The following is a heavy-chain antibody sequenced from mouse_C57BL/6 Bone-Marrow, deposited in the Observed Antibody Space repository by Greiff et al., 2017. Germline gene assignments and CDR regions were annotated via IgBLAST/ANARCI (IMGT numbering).Heavy chain of an antibody. D-gene: IGHD1-1*01. CDR2: ISYDGSN. J-gene: IGHJ3*01. V-gene: IGHV3-6*01. Sequence: ASGPGLVKPSQSLSLTCSVTGYSITSGYYWNWIRQFPGNKLEWMGYISYDGSNNYNLSLKNRISITRDTSKNQFFLKLNSVTTEDTATYYCARGGSSPFAYWGQGTLVTVSA. CDR1: GYSITSGYY. CDR3: ARGGSSPFAY.